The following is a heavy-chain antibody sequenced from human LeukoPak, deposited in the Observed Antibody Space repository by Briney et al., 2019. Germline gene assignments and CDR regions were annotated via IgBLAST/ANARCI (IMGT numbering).Heavy chain of an antibody. J-gene: IGHJ1*01. CDR2: IYHSGST. V-gene: IGHV4-38-2*02. CDR1: GYSISSGYY. CDR3: ARGGDTSGHYYFEDVQH. Sequence: SETLSLTCTVSGYSISSGYYWGWIRQPPGKGLEWIGSIYHSGSTYYNPSLKSRVTISVDTSKNQFSVKLSSVTAADTAVYYCARGGDTSGHYYFEDVQHWGQGTLVTVSS. D-gene: IGHD3-22*01.